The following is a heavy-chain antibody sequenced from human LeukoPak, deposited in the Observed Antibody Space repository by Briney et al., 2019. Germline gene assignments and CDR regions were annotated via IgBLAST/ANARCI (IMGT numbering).Heavy chain of an antibody. Sequence: PSETLSLTCTVSGGSISSGDYYWSWIRQPPGKGLEWIGYIYYIGSTYYNSSLKSRVTISVDTSKNQFSLKLSSVTAADTAVYYCARYDSGSYHYSWFDPWGQGTLVTVSS. V-gene: IGHV4-30-4*01. J-gene: IGHJ5*02. CDR1: GGSISSGDYY. CDR2: IYYIGST. CDR3: ARYDSGSYHYSWFDP. D-gene: IGHD3-10*01.